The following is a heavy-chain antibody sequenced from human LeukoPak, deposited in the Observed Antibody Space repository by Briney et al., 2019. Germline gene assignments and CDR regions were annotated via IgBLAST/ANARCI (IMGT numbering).Heavy chain of an antibody. V-gene: IGHV7-4-1*02. D-gene: IGHD3-22*01. CDR3: ARPSDTYYYDSSGYRLRNAFDI. CDR1: GYTFTSYA. CDR2: INTNTGNP. Sequence: ASVKVSCKASGYTFTSYAMNWVRQAPGQGLEWMGWINTNTGNPTYAQGFTGRFVFSLDTSVSTAYLQISSLKAEDTAVYYCARPSDTYYYDSSGYRLRNAFDIWGQGTMVTVSS. J-gene: IGHJ3*02.